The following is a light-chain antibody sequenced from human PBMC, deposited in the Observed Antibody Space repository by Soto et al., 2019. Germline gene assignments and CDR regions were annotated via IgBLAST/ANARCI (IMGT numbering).Light chain of an antibody. CDR2: SNT. CDR3: QSYDTSLSGLV. V-gene: IGLV1-40*01. Sequence: QSVLTPPPSVSGAPGQRVTISCTGRSSNIGSGYDVHWYQHLPRIAPRLLIYSNTNRSSGVPDRFSGSNSGTSASLAITGLQAEDEATYYCQSYDTSLSGLVFGGGTKLTVL. J-gene: IGLJ2*01. CDR1: SSNIGSGYD.